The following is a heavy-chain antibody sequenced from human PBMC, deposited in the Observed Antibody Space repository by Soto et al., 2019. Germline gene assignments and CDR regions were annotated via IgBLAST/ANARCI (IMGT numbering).Heavy chain of an antibody. Sequence: ASVKVSCKASGYTFTSYGISWVRQAPGQGLEWMGWISAYNGNTNYAQKLQGRVTMTTDTSTSTAYMELRSLRSDDTAVYYCARSMHGGTIAVAGTDPGAFDIWGQGTMVTVSS. CDR2: ISAYNGNT. J-gene: IGHJ3*02. D-gene: IGHD6-19*01. CDR3: ARSMHGGTIAVAGTDPGAFDI. CDR1: GYTFTSYG. V-gene: IGHV1-18*04.